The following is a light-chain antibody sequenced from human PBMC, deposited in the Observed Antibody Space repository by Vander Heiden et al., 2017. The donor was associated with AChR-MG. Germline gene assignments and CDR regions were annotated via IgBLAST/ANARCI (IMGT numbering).Light chain of an antibody. CDR1: SSDIATYNR. CDR3: NLYTGGSTLV. J-gene: IGLJ2*01. Sequence: QSALTQPPSVSGSPGQSVTISCTGTSSDIATYNRVSWYQQSPGSAPKLVSYEVANRPSGVPDRFSGSKSGTTASLTISGLQAEDEADYYCNLYTGGSTLVFGGGTRLTVL. CDR2: EVA. V-gene: IGLV2-18*01.